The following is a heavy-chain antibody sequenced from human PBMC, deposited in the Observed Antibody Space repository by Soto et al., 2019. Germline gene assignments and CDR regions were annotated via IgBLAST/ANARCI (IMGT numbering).Heavy chain of an antibody. J-gene: IGHJ6*02. CDR2: ISSSSSYI. CDR3: ARDLDGGTPFGYYYYGMDV. D-gene: IGHD2-15*01. CDR1: GFTFSSYS. Sequence: PVGSLRLSCAASGFTFSSYSMNWVRQAPGKGLEWVSSISSSSSYIYYADSVKGRFTISRDNAKNSLYLQMNSLRAEDTAVYYCARDLDGGTPFGYYYYGMDVWGQGTTVTVSS. V-gene: IGHV3-21*01.